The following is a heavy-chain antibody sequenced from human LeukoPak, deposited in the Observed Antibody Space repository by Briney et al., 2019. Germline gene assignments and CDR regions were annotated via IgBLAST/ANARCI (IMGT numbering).Heavy chain of an antibody. CDR2: IYYSGST. CDR3: ARIYGSGSLD. Sequence: PSETLSLTCTVSGGSISSYYWSWIQQPPGKGLEWIGYIYYSGSTNYNPSLKSRVTISVDTSKNQFSLKLSSVTAADTAVYYCARIYGSGSLDWGQGTLVTVSS. J-gene: IGHJ4*02. D-gene: IGHD3-10*01. V-gene: IGHV4-59*01. CDR1: GGSISSYY.